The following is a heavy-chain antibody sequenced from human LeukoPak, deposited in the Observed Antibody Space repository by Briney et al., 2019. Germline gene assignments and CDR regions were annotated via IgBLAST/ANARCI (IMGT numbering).Heavy chain of an antibody. J-gene: IGHJ4*02. D-gene: IGHD4-11*01. CDR3: TTDYSNSPNFDY. CDR2: IKSKTDGGTT. V-gene: IGHV3-15*01. CDR1: GFTFSNAW. Sequence: PGGSLRLSCAASGFTFSNAWMSWVRQAPGKGLEWVGRIKSKTDGGTTDYAAPAKGRFTISRDDSKNTLYLQMNSLKTEDTAVYYCTTDYSNSPNFDYWGQGTLVTVSP.